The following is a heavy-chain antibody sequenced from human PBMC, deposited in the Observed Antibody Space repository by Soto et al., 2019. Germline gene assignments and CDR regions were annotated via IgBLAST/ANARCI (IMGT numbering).Heavy chain of an antibody. J-gene: IGHJ4*02. D-gene: IGHD2-2*01. CDR1: GGSFSGYY. Sequence: QVQLQQWGAGLLKPSETLSLTCAVYGGSFSGYYWTWIRQSPEKGLEWIGEVNHSGTTYYNPSLKTRATIPVHTPKNQFSLKMSSVTAADTAVYYCARGIGYCSSINCYSSRRLRFDSWGQGTLVTVSS. V-gene: IGHV4-34*01. CDR2: VNHSGTT. CDR3: ARGIGYCSSINCYSSRRLRFDS.